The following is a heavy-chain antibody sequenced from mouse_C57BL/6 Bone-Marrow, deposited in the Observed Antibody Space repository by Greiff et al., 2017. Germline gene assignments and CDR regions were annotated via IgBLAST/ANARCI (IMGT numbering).Heavy chain of an antibody. J-gene: IGHJ1*03. V-gene: IGHV5-12*01. CDR1: GFTFSDYY. CDR3: ARGTYYYGSRRYFDV. D-gene: IGHD1-1*01. Sequence: EVKLMESGGGLVQPGGSLKLSCAASGFTFSDYYMYWVRQTPEKRLEWVAYISNGGGSTYYPDTVKGRFPISRDNAKNPLYLQMSRLKSEDTAMYYCARGTYYYGSRRYFDVWGTGTTVTVSS. CDR2: ISNGGGST.